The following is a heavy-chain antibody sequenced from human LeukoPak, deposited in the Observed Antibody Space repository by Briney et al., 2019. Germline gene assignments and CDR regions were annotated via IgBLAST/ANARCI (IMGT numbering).Heavy chain of an antibody. J-gene: IGHJ4*02. CDR2: ISGSGGST. CDR1: GFSFSSYA. V-gene: IGHV3-23*01. D-gene: IGHD6-19*01. Sequence: PGGSVRLSCAASGFSFSSYAMSWVCQAPGKGLEWVSAISGSGGSTYYADSVKGRFTISRDNSKNTLYLQMNSLRAEDTAVYYCAKGSSGWYNKYYFDYWGQGTLVTVSS. CDR3: AKGSSGWYNKYYFDY.